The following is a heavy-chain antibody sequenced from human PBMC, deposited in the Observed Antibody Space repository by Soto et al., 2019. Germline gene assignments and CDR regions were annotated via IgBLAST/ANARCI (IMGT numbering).Heavy chain of an antibody. CDR1: GGSLSSSAYS. CDR3: ARELLFYDSDGFSWDDAFDI. J-gene: IGHJ3*02. CDR2: IYQSGST. Sequence: QMHLQESGSGLVKPSQTLSLTCAVSGGSLSSSAYSWSWIRQPPGKGLEWIGFIYQSGSTYYNPSLKSRVTMSIDRPKNQFPLKLSSVTAADTAVYYCARELLFYDSDGFSWDDAFDIWGQGTMVTVSS. D-gene: IGHD3-22*01. V-gene: IGHV4-30-2*01.